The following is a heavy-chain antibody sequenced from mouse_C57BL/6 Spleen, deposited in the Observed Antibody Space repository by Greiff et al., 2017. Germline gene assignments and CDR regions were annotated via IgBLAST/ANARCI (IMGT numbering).Heavy chain of an antibody. J-gene: IGHJ2*01. CDR1: GYTFTDYY. V-gene: IGHV1-26*01. D-gene: IGHD2-4*01. CDR3: ARYDYDVSYFDY. Sequence: EVQLQQSGPELVKPGASVKISCKASGYTFTDYYMNWVKQSHGKSLEWIGDINPNNGGTSYNQKFKGKATLTVDKSSSTAYMELRSLTSEDSADYYCARYDYDVSYFDYWGQGTTLTVSS. CDR2: INPNNGGT.